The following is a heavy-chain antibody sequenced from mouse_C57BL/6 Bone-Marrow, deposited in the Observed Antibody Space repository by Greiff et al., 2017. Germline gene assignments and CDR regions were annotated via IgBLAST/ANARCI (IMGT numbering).Heavy chain of an antibody. CDR2: ISDGGSYT. D-gene: IGHD1-1*02. V-gene: IGHV5-4*01. Sequence: EVQGVESGGGLVKPGGSLKLSCAASGFTFSSYAMSWVRQTPEKRLEWVATISDGGSYTYYPDNVKGRFTISRDNAKNNLYLQMSHLKSEDTAMYYCARDLNYGYAMDYWGQGTSVTVSS. CDR1: GFTFSSYA. J-gene: IGHJ4*01. CDR3: ARDLNYGYAMDY.